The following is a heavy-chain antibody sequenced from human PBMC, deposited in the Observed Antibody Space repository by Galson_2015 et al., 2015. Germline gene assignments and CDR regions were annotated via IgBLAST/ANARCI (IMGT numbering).Heavy chain of an antibody. J-gene: IGHJ4*02. CDR3: ARYGSGGIFDY. V-gene: IGHV3-7*05. D-gene: IGHD6-19*01. CDR1: GFTFSRYW. CDR2: IKQDGSEK. Sequence: SLRLFCAASGFTFSRYWMSWVRQAPGRGLEWVANIKQDGSEKYYVDSVKERFTISRDNAKNSLYLQMNSLRPEDTAVYYCARYGSGGIFDYWGQGTPVTVSS.